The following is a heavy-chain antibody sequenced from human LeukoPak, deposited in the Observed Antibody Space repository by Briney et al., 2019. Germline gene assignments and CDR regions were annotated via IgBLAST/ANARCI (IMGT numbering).Heavy chain of an antibody. V-gene: IGHV1-2*02. CDR2: INANSGDT. D-gene: IGHD1-26*01. CDR3: ARVVDVGVPGFQQ. J-gene: IGHJ1*01. CDR1: GYTFTGYY. Sequence: ASVKVSCKTSGYTFTGYYLHWVRQAPRQGPEWMGWINANSGDTYYVQKFKGRITMTRDTSISTAYMELNRLISDDTAVYYCARVVDVGVPGFQQGGRGTLVTVS.